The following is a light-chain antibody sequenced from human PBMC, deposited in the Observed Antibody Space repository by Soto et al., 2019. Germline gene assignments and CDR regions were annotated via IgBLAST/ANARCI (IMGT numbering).Light chain of an antibody. Sequence: EIVLTQSPGSLSLSPGERATLSCRASQNFSSSFFAWYQQKRGQAPRLLMYGVSSRATGVPDRFIGSGSGTDSTLTLSRLEPEDFAVYYCQQYASSVTFGQGTKVEIK. CDR1: QNFSSSF. CDR3: QQYASSVT. V-gene: IGKV3-20*01. CDR2: GVS. J-gene: IGKJ1*01.